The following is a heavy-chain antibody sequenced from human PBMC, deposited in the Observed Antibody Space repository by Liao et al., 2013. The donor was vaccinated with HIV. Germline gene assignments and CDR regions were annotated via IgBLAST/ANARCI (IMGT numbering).Heavy chain of an antibody. V-gene: IGHV4-4*07. J-gene: IGHJ3*01. CDR3: AARITISGVAIPHALDV. Sequence: QVQLQESGPGLVKPSETLSLTCAVSGGSINNHYWNWIRQPAGRGLEWIGRIYTSGNTNYNPSLKSRVTMSVDTSKNQFSLKLSSVTAADTAVYYCAARITISGVAIPHALDVWGHGTMVAVSS. D-gene: IGHD3-3*01. CDR1: GGSINNHY. CDR2: IYTSGNT.